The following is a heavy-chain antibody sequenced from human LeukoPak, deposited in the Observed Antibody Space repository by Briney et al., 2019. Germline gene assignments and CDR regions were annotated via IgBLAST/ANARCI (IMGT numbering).Heavy chain of an antibody. V-gene: IGHV3-48*03. CDR3: ALLAVASDFDY. Sequence: TGGSLRLSCAVSGFPFSIYEMNWVRQAPGKGLEWVSNIGSSGTTIYYADSVKGRFSISRGNAKSSLYLQMNSLRVEDTAVYYCALLAVASDFDYWGQGALVTVSS. J-gene: IGHJ4*02. CDR2: IGSSGTTI. D-gene: IGHD6-19*01. CDR1: GFPFSIYE.